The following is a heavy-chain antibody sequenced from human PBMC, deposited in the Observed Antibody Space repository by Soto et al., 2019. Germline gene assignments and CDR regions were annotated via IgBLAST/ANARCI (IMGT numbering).Heavy chain of an antibody. CDR3: ARAYGSGSYHFDY. Sequence: SETLSLTCTVSGGSISSYYWSWIRQPPGKGLEWIGYIYYSGSTNYNPSLKSRVTISVDTSKNQFSLKLSSVTAADTAVYYCARAYGSGSYHFDYWGQGTLVTVSS. CDR2: IYYSGST. CDR1: GGSISSYY. V-gene: IGHV4-59*08. D-gene: IGHD3-10*01. J-gene: IGHJ4*02.